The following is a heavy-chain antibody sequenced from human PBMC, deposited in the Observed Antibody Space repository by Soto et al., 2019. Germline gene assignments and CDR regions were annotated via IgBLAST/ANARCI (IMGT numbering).Heavy chain of an antibody. CDR3: ARDGGYYSDY. V-gene: IGHV1-3*01. J-gene: IGHJ4*02. CDR2: INAGNGNT. CDR1: GYTFTSYA. D-gene: IGHD3-10*01. Sequence: ASVKVSCKASGYTFTSYAMHWVRQAPGQRLEWMGWINAGNGNTKYSQKFQGRVTMTTDTSTSTAYMELRSLRSDDTAVYYCARDGGYYSDYWGQGTLVTVSS.